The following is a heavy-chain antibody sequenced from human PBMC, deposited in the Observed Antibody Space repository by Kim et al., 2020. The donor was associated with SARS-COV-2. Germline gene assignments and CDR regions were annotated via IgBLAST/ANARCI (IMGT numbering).Heavy chain of an antibody. Sequence: TYYADSVRGRSTISRDNSKNTVYLQLSNMRAEDTATYYCLDYHGSGSHVFYWGQGALVTVSS. D-gene: IGHD3-10*01. V-gene: IGHV3-23*01. CDR2: T. CDR3: LDYHGSGSHVFY. J-gene: IGHJ1*01.